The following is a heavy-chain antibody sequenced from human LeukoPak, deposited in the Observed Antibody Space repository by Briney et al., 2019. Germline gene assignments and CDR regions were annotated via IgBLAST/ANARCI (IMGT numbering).Heavy chain of an antibody. Sequence: GESLKISCKGSGYSFTSYWIGWVRQMPGKGLGWMGIIFPGDSDTRYSPSFQGQVTISADRSINTAYLQWTSLRASDTAMYYCATYYGSGSFFVYWGQGTLVTVSS. D-gene: IGHD3-10*01. CDR1: GYSFTSYW. J-gene: IGHJ4*02. CDR3: ATYYGSGSFFVY. CDR2: IFPGDSDT. V-gene: IGHV5-51*01.